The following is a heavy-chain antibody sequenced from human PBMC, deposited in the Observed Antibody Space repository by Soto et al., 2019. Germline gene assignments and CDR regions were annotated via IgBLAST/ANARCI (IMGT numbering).Heavy chain of an antibody. J-gene: IGHJ3*02. CDR3: AKDPSSGWLEPAFDI. CDR1: GFTFSSYG. Sequence: QVQLVESGGGVVQPGRSLRLSCAASGFTFSSYGMHWVRQAPGKGLEWVAVISYDGSNKYYADSVKGRFNISRDNSKNTLYLQMNSLRAEDTAVYYCAKDPSSGWLEPAFDIWGQGTMVTVSS. V-gene: IGHV3-30*18. CDR2: ISYDGSNK. D-gene: IGHD6-19*01.